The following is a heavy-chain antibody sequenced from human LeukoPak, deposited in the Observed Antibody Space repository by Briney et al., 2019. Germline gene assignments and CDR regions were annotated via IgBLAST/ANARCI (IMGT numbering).Heavy chain of an antibody. CDR2: VYYTGNT. Sequence: SETLSLTCTVSGDSITSSYWSWIRQPPGKGLEWIGYVYYTGNTDYNPSLRRRVAVSLDTSKSHFTLSLRSVTAADTAVYYCARHPFSNPFDFWGRGILVTVSS. V-gene: IGHV4-59*08. CDR1: GDSITSSY. CDR3: ARHPFSNPFDF. D-gene: IGHD1-14*01. J-gene: IGHJ4*02.